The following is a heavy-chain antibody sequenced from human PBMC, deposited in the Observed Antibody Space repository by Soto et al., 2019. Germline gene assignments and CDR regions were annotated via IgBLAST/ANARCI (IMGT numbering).Heavy chain of an antibody. CDR3: AKGRIAVAAGAFDS. CDR2: IWYDGSYT. J-gene: IGHJ3*01. V-gene: IGHV3-33*03. CDR1: GFPFDRYA. Sequence: LRLSCAASGFPFDRYAIHWVRQAPGKGLEWVAAIWYDGSYTYYGESVKGRFLISRDNSKNTVFLEMNSLRAEDAAVYFCAKGRIAVAAGAFDSWGPGTRVTVSS. D-gene: IGHD6-19*01.